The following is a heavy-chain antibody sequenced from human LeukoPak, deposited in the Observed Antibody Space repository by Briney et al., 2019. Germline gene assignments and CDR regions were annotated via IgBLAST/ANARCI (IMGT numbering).Heavy chain of an antibody. J-gene: IGHJ6*02. D-gene: IGHD1-26*01. CDR2: IYYNGNT. Sequence: SETLSLTCSVSDGSINSYYWNWIRRPPGKGLECIGYIYYNGNTNYSPSLKSRVTMSVDTSKNLFSLKVSSVTAADTAVYYCARGRSNYCGMDVWGQGTTVTVSS. V-gene: IGHV4-59*01. CDR1: DGSINSYY. CDR3: ARGRSNYCGMDV.